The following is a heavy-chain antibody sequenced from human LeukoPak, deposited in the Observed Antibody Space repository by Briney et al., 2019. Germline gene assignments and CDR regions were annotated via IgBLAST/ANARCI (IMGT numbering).Heavy chain of an antibody. V-gene: IGHV1-2*02. Sequence: ASVKVSCKASGYTFTSYYMHWVRQAPGQGLEWMGWINPNSGGTNYAQKFQGRVTMTRDTSISTAYMELSRLRSDDTAVYYCARDRGELLSGSLGAFDIWGQGTMVTVSS. J-gene: IGHJ3*02. D-gene: IGHD1-26*01. CDR1: GYTFTSYY. CDR3: ARDRGELLSGSLGAFDI. CDR2: INPNSGGT.